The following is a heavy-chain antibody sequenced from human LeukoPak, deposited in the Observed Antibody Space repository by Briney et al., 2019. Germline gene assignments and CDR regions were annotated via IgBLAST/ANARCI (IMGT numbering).Heavy chain of an antibody. CDR2: IIPIFGTA. CDR1: GGTFSSYA. J-gene: IGHJ5*02. Sequence: SVKVSCKASGGTFSSYAISWVRQAPGQGPEWMGGIIPIFGTANYAQKFQGRVTITADESTSTAYMELSSLRSEDTAVYYCAREPHLEGVVETKNWFDPWGQGTLVAVSS. V-gene: IGHV1-69*13. D-gene: IGHD2-2*01. CDR3: AREPHLEGVVETKNWFDP.